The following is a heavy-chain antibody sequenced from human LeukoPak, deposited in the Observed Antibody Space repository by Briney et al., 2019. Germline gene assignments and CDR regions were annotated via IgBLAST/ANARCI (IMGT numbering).Heavy chain of an antibody. CDR3: ARTPTF. CDR2: VYSYETT. V-gene: IGHV4-59*01. Sequence: PSETLSLTCTVSGGSIGNYYWSWIRQPPGNGLEWIGYVYSYETTKYNPSLKSRVTISVDTSNNRFSLNLTSVTAADTAVYYCARTPTFWGQGILVTVSS. CDR1: GGSIGNYY. J-gene: IGHJ4*02.